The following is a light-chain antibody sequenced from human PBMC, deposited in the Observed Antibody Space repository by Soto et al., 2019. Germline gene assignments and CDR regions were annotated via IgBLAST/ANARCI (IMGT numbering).Light chain of an antibody. Sequence: QSALTQPASVSGSPGQSITISCTGSSSDVVNYDWVAWYQQHPGKVPKLMIYEVYNRPSGVSNRFSGSKSGNTASLTISGLQAEDEAHYYCSSSSASGIHVFGGGTQLTVL. J-gene: IGLJ2*01. V-gene: IGLV2-14*01. CDR3: SSSSASGIHV. CDR1: SSDVVNYDW. CDR2: EVY.